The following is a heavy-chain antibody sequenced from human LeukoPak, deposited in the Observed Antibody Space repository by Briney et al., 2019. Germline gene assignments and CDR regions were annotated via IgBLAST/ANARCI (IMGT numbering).Heavy chain of an antibody. D-gene: IGHD3-3*01. CDR2: IKQDGSEK. CDR3: ARDGYDFWSGYYEY. CDR1: GFTFSSYW. J-gene: IGHJ4*02. V-gene: IGHV3-7*01. Sequence: QPGGSLRLSCAASGFTFSSYWMSWVRQAPGKGLEWVANIKQDGSEKYYVDSVKGRFTISRDNAKNSLYLQMNSLRAEDTAVYYCARDGYDFWSGYYEYWGQGTLVTVSS.